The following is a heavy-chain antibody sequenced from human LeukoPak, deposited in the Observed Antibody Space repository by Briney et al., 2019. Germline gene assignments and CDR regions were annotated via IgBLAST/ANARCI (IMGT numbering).Heavy chain of an antibody. CDR1: GYSFTSYW. Sequence: GESLKISCKGSGYSFTSYWIGWVRQMPGKGPEWMGIIYPGDSDTRYSPSFQGQVTISADKSISTAYLQWSSLKASDTAMYYCARSHAYCGGDCYWAFDYWGQGTLVTVSS. CDR2: IYPGDSDT. D-gene: IGHD2-21*02. V-gene: IGHV5-51*01. J-gene: IGHJ4*02. CDR3: ARSHAYCGGDCYWAFDY.